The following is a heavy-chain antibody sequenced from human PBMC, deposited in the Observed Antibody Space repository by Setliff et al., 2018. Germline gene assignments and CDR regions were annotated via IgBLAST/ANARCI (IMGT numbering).Heavy chain of an antibody. CDR3: ARLPNYVWGSPVDY. D-gene: IGHD3-16*01. CDR1: GESSSGYY. V-gene: IGHV4-34*12. Sequence: SETLSLTCAIYGESSSGYYWSWIRQSPGKTLEWIGEIMDGRDTVYNPSLNSRVTISFDTSRNQFSLELSSVTAADTAVYYCARLPNYVWGSPVDYWGQGTLVTVSS. CDR2: IMDGRDT. J-gene: IGHJ4*02.